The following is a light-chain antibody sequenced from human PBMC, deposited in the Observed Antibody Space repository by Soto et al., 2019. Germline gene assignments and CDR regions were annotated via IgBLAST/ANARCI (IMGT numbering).Light chain of an antibody. J-gene: IGKJ1*01. V-gene: IGKV1-39*01. CDR1: QSISSY. CDR3: QQSYSTLWT. Sequence: DIQMTQSPSTLSASVGDRVTITCRASQSISSYLNWYQQKPGKAPNLLMYVVSSLQSGVPSRFSGSGSGTDFTLTISSLQPEDFATYYCQQSYSTLWTFGQGTKVDIK. CDR2: VVS.